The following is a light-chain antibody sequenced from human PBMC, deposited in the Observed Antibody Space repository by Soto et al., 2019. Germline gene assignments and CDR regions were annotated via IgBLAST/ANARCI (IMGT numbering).Light chain of an antibody. V-gene: IGKV1-39*01. CDR2: AAS. Sequence: DIQMTQSPSSLSASVGDGITITCRASQSISNYLNWYQQKPGKAPKLLIYAASTLHSGVPSRFSGSGSGTDFTLTISSLQPDDFATYYCQHYNSYSEAFGQGTKVDIK. J-gene: IGKJ1*01. CDR1: QSISNY. CDR3: QHYNSYSEA.